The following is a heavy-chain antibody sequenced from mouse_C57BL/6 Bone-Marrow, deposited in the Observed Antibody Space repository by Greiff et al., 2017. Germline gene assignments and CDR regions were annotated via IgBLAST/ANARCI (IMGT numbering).Heavy chain of an antibody. V-gene: IGHV6-6*01. CDR3: TIPSYCYGSSYNAMDY. CDR2: FRNKANNHAT. Sequence: EVKLEESGGGLVQPGGSMKLSCAASGFTFSDAWMDWVRQSPEKGLEWVAEFRNKANNHATYYAESVKGRFTISRDNSKSSVYLQMNSLRAEDTCIYYCTIPSYCYGSSYNAMDYWGQGTSVTVSS. CDR1: GFTFSDAW. J-gene: IGHJ4*01. D-gene: IGHD1-1*01.